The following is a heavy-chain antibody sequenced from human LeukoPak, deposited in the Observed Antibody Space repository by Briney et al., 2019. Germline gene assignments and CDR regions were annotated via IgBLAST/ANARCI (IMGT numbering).Heavy chain of an antibody. CDR2: IWFDGSKK. CDR1: GFSFSSYG. J-gene: IGHJ4*02. V-gene: IGHV3-33*01. D-gene: IGHD6-19*01. CDR3: TRDPAVAGYYFDY. Sequence: GRSLRLSCAASGFSFSSYGFHWVRQAPGKGLEWVGLIWFDGSKKYYTDSVKGRFTISRDNSKNTLYLQMNSLRAEDTAVYYCTRDPAVAGYYFDYWGQGTLVTVSS.